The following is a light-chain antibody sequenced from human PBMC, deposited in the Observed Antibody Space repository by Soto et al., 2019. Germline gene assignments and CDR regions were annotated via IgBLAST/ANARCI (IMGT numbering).Light chain of an antibody. V-gene: IGKV3-15*01. Sequence: EIVMTQSPGTLSVSPGERAALSCRASQSVGRDLAWYQQKPGQAPRLLIYGASTRATGIPARFSGSGSGTEFPLSISRLHSEDFALYYCQLYNNWPPVAFGQGTRLE. CDR2: GAS. CDR3: QLYNNWPPVA. CDR1: QSVGRD. J-gene: IGKJ5*01.